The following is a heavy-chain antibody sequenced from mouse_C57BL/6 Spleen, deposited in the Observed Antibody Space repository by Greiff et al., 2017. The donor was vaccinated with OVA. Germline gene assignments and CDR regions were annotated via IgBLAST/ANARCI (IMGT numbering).Heavy chain of an antibody. V-gene: IGHV1-59*01. D-gene: IGHD2-2*01. J-gene: IGHJ3*01. CDR3: AREDMGMVRAY. CDR1: GYTFTSYW. Sequence: QVQLQQPGAELVRPGTSVKLSCKASGYTFTSYWMHWVKQRPGQGLEWIGVIDPSDSYTNYNQKFKGKATLTVDTSSSTAYMQLSSLTSEDSAVYYCAREDMGMVRAYWGQGTLVTVSA. CDR2: IDPSDSYT.